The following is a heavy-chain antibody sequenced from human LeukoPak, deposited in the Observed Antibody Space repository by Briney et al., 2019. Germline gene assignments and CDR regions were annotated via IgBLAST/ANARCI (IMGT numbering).Heavy chain of an antibody. Sequence: ASVKVSCKASGYTFTSYDINWVRQATGQGLEWMGWMNPNSGNTGYAQKFQGRVTMTRNTSISTAYMELSSLRSEDTAVYYCASAPRYQLLLEAFDIWGQGTMVTVSS. CDR1: GYTFTSYD. J-gene: IGHJ3*02. V-gene: IGHV1-8*01. CDR3: ASAPRYQLLLEAFDI. CDR2: MNPNSGNT. D-gene: IGHD2-2*01.